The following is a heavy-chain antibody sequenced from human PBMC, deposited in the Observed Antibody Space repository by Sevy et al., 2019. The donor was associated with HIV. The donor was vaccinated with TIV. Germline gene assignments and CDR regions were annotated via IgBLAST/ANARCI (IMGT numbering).Heavy chain of an antibody. CDR2: IKGDGGEK. D-gene: IGHD6-19*01. CDR3: AREDIAVPGGDY. Sequence: GGSLRLSCAASGFIFSKYWMSWVRQAPGKGLEWVANIKGDGGEKYYVDSVKGRFTISRDNAKNSLYLQINSLGAEDTAIYYCAREDIAVPGGDYWGQGTLVTVSS. CDR1: GFIFSKYW. J-gene: IGHJ4*02. V-gene: IGHV3-7*01.